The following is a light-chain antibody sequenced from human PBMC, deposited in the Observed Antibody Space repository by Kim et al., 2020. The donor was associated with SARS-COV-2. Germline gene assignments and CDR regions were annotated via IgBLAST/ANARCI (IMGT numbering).Light chain of an antibody. CDR2: AAS. CDR3: QHFDTYPLT. Sequence: ASVGDRVTITCRASQGIGTYLAWYQQKPGKAPRLLVFAASTLQSGVPSRFSGSGFGTTFTLTISSLQPEDCASYYCQHFDTYPLTFGGGTKVDIK. CDR1: QGIGTY. J-gene: IGKJ4*01. V-gene: IGKV1-9*01.